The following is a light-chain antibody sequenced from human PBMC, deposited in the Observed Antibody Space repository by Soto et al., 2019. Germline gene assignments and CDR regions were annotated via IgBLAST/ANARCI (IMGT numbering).Light chain of an antibody. CDR1: SSDVGGYNY. CDR3: SSYTSNSVL. Sequence: QSVLTQPASVSGSPGQAITISCTGTSSDVGGYNYVSWYQQHPGKVPKLMIYEVTNRPSGVSSRFSGSKSGNTASLTISGLQAEDEANYFCSSYTSNSVLFGGGTKLTVL. J-gene: IGLJ3*02. V-gene: IGLV2-14*01. CDR2: EVT.